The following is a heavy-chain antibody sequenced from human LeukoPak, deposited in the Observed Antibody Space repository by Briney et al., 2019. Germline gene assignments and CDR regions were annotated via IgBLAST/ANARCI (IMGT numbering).Heavy chain of an antibody. Sequence: GRSLRLSCAASGFTFSSYGMHWVRQAPGKGLEWVAVISYDGSNKYYADSLKGRFTISRDDSKNTLYLQMNSLRAEDTAVYYCTRRRGNQQPIDYWGQGTLVTVSS. CDR3: TRRRGNQQPIDY. J-gene: IGHJ4*02. V-gene: IGHV3-30*03. CDR1: GFTFSSYG. D-gene: IGHD2-2*01. CDR2: ISYDGSNK.